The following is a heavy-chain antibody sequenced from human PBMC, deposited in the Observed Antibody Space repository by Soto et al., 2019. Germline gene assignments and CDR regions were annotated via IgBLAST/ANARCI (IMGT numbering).Heavy chain of an antibody. Sequence: GGSLRLSCAASGFTFSSYSMNWVRQAPGKGLEWVSAISGSGGSTYSVDSVKGRFTISRDNSKNTLYLQMNSLRAEDTAVYYCAKSLRGIIIDFDCWGQGTLVTVSS. V-gene: IGHV3-23*01. CDR3: AKSLRGIIIDFDC. D-gene: IGHD3-10*01. CDR2: ISGSGGST. J-gene: IGHJ4*02. CDR1: GFTFSSYS.